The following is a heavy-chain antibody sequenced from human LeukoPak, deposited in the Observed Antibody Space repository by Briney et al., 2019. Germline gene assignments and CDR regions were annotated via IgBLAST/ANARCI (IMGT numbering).Heavy chain of an antibody. CDR1: GGSISSYY. D-gene: IGHD2-8*02. J-gene: IGHJ4*02. V-gene: IGHV4-59*08. CDR3: ATCLLGVNFDY. CDR2: IYYSGST. Sequence: SETLSLTCTVSGGSISSYYWSWIRQPPGKGLEWIGYIYYSGSTNYNPSLKSRVTISVDTSKNQFSLKLSSVTAADTAVYYCATCLLGVNFDYWGQGTLVTVSS.